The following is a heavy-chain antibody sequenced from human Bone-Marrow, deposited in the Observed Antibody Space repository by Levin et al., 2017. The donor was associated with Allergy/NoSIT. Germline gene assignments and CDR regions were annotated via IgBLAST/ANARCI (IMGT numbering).Heavy chain of an antibody. Sequence: PGGSLRLSCAASGFTFSSYSMNWVRQAPGKGLEWVSYISSSSSTIYYADSVKGRFTISRDNAKNSLYLQMNSLRAEDTAVYYCAREVAAAGRFAFDIWGQGTMVTVSS. V-gene: IGHV3-48*01. CDR2: ISSSSSTI. CDR3: AREVAAAGRFAFDI. J-gene: IGHJ3*02. D-gene: IGHD6-13*01. CDR1: GFTFSSYS.